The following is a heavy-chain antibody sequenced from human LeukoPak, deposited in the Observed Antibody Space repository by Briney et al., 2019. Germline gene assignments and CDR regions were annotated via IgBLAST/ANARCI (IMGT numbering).Heavy chain of an antibody. Sequence: PSGTLSLTCAVSGGSISSSNWWSWVRQPPGKGLEWIGEIYHSGSTNYNPSLKSRVTISVDKSKNQFSLKLSSVTAADTAVYYCASLISSTTHGGAFDIWGQGTMVTVSS. D-gene: IGHD2-2*01. CDR1: GGSISSSNW. V-gene: IGHV4-4*02. CDR3: ASLISSTTHGGAFDI. J-gene: IGHJ3*02. CDR2: IYHSGST.